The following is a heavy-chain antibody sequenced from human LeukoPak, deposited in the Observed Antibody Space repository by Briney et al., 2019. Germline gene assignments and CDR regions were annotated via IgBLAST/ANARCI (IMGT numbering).Heavy chain of an antibody. V-gene: IGHV3-33*06. CDR3: AKGDNYKPLYFDN. J-gene: IGHJ4*02. Sequence: GGSLRLSCAASGFRFSDFGMHWFRQAPGKGLEWVAVIWYDRSKKFYADSVEGRFTISSDNSKNTLFLQMNSLRDEDTAVYYCAKGDNYKPLYFDNWGQGSLVTVTA. D-gene: IGHD1-20*01. CDR2: IWYDRSKK. CDR1: GFRFSDFG.